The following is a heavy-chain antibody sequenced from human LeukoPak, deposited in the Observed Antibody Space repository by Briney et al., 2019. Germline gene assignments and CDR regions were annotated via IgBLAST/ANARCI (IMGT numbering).Heavy chain of an antibody. D-gene: IGHD3-16*02. Sequence: SETLSLSCSVSGVAIDGYYWTWIRQPPGKGLEWLWYIYSSGSTTYNSSLQSRVTISVDTTRNQFSLKLTSVTTADTALYYCARSATYDYVWGSYRYYDPWGQGTLVTVSS. J-gene: IGHJ5*02. V-gene: IGHV4-59*01. CDR3: ARSATYDYVWGSYRYYDP. CDR2: IYSSGST. CDR1: GVAIDGYY.